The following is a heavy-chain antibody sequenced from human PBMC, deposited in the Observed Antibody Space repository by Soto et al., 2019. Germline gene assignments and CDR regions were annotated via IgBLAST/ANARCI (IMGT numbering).Heavy chain of an antibody. V-gene: IGHV3-30*18. Sequence: GGSLRLSCAASGFTFNIYGMHWVRQAPGKGLEWVALISYDGSNQYYADSVKGRFTISRDNSKNTLFLQMNSLRADDTAVYYCAKDQASGQGSFDSWGQGTLVTVSS. CDR2: ISYDGSNQ. J-gene: IGHJ4*02. CDR3: AKDQASGQGSFDS. CDR1: GFTFNIYG.